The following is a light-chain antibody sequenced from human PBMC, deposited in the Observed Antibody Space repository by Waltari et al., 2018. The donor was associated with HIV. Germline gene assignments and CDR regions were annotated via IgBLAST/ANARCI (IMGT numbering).Light chain of an antibody. CDR3: ASNRLDYTLV. Sequence: QSALTQPASVSGFPGQTINISCTGISTDSRFYQHVSWYQQHPGSVPRLIIYDIDSRPSGISDHFSGSRSGDSASLTISGLQSGDEAHYFCASNRLDYTLVFGGGTKLTIL. CDR1: STDSRFYQH. V-gene: IGLV2-14*03. J-gene: IGLJ2*01. CDR2: DID.